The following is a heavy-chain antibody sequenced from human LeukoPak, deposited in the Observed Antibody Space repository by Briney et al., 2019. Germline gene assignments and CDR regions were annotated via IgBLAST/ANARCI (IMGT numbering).Heavy chain of an antibody. V-gene: IGHV1-69*13. J-gene: IGHJ4*02. CDR2: IIPIFGTA. CDR1: GGTFSSYA. Sequence: SVKVSCKASGGTFSSYAISWVRQAPGQGLEWMGGIIPIFGTANYAQKFQGRVTITADESTSTAYMELSSLRSEDTAVYYCAREALSYGSGSYLDYWGQGTLVTVSS. D-gene: IGHD3-10*01. CDR3: AREALSYGSGSYLDY.